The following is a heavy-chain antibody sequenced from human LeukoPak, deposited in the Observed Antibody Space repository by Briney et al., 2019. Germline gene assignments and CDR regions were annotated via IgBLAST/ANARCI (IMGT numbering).Heavy chain of an antibody. J-gene: IGHJ4*02. CDR2: FDPEDGET. CDR3: ATDLVGASDY. D-gene: IGHD1-26*01. V-gene: IGHV1-24*01. CDR1: GYTFTGYY. Sequence: ASVKVSCKASGYTFTGYYMHWVRQAPGKGLEWMGGFDPEDGETIYAQKFQGRVTMTEDTSTDTAYMELSSLRPEDTAVYYCATDLVGASDYWGQGTLVTVSS.